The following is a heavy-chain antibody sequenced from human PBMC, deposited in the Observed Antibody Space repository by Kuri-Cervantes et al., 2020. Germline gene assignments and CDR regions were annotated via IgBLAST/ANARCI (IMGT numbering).Heavy chain of an antibody. CDR3: ARDQQLVWVAFDI. CDR1: GYTFTSYD. CDR2: INPNSGNT. J-gene: IGHJ3*02. D-gene: IGHD6-13*01. V-gene: IGHV1-8*01. Sequence: ASVKVSCKASGYTFTSYDINWVRQATGQGLEWMGWINPNSGNTGYAQKFQGRVTMTRNTSIGTAYMELSSLRSEDTAVYYCARDQQLVWVAFDIWGQGTMVTVSS.